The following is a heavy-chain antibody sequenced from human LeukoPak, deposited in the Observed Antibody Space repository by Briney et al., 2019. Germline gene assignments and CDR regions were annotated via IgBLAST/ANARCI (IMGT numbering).Heavy chain of an antibody. V-gene: IGHV3-73*01. Sequence: GSLEPSFAASWVTFSGSCKPWVRQASGKRLGWVCRMRSKTQNYATAYAASVKGRFTISRDDSKNTAFLQMNSLKTEDTAVYYCTNYDDSSDLWGYWGQGTLVTVSS. D-gene: IGHD3-22*01. CDR3: TNYDDSSDLWGY. CDR2: MRSKTQNYAT. J-gene: IGHJ4*02. CDR1: WVTFSGSC.